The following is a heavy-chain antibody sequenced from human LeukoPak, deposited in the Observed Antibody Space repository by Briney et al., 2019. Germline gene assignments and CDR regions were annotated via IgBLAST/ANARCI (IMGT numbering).Heavy chain of an antibody. CDR3: VRGQSLGFDP. CDR2: IYYSGST. Sequence: PSETLSLTCTVSGGSISSSSYYWGWLRQPPVKGLERIGSIYYSGSTYYNPSLKSRVTISVDTSKNQFSLKLSSVTAADTAVYYCVRGQSLGFDPWGQGTLVTVSS. CDR1: GGSISSSSYY. J-gene: IGHJ5*02. V-gene: IGHV4-39*01.